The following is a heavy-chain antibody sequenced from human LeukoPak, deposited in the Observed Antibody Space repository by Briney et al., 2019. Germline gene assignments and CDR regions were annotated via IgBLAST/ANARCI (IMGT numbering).Heavy chain of an antibody. CDR3: AKDNAYCSSLNCFFEY. Sequence: GGSLRLSCAASGFTFSSYWMSWVRQAPGKGLEWVSTISTSGGGTYYADSVKGRFTISRDNSKNTLYLQMNSLSADDTAVYYCAKDNAYCSSLNCFFEYWGQGTLVTVSS. J-gene: IGHJ4*02. CDR1: GFTFSSYW. D-gene: IGHD2-2*01. CDR2: ISTSGGGT. V-gene: IGHV3-23*01.